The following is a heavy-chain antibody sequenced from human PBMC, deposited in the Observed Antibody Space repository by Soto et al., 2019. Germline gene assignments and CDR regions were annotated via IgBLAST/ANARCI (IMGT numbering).Heavy chain of an antibody. Sequence: QVQLVQSGAEVKKPGASVKVSCKASGYTFTSYAMHWVRQAPGQRLEWMGWINAGNGNTKYSQKFHGRVTITRDTPASTAYMELSSLRSDDTAAYYCARQGLGEDLNYYCTAVWGKGTTVTVSS. J-gene: IGHJ6*03. CDR3: ARQGLGEDLNYYCTAV. D-gene: IGHD3-16*01. CDR2: INAGNGNT. V-gene: IGHV1-3*01. CDR1: GYTFTSYA.